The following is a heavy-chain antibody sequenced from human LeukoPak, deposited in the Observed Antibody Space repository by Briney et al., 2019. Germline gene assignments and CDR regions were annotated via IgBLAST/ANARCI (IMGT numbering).Heavy chain of an antibody. CDR3: ARDGRCSGGSCYSEAFDI. V-gene: IGHV1-18*01. Sequence: ASVKVSCRASGYXFTSYGISWVRQAPGQGLEWMGWISTYNGNTNYAQKLQGRVTMTTHASTTTAYMELRSLRSDDTAVYYCARDGRCSGGSCYSEAFDIWGQGTMVTVSS. CDR1: GYXFTSYG. D-gene: IGHD2-15*01. CDR2: ISTYNGNT. J-gene: IGHJ3*02.